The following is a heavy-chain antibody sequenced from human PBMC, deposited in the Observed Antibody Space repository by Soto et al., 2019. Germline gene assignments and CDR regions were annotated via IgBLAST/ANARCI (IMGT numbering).Heavy chain of an antibody. CDR2: ISARGDET. CDR3: AKDPSIVTSGWYFDL. Sequence: GGSLRLSCAASGFTFSNYDMTWVRQTPGKGPEWASSISARGDETFYANSVEGRFTISRDNSRNTLYLQMNRLRAGETAVYYCAKDPSIVTSGWYFDLWGRGTLVTVSS. CDR1: GFTFSNYD. D-gene: IGHD4-17*01. J-gene: IGHJ2*01. V-gene: IGHV3-23*01.